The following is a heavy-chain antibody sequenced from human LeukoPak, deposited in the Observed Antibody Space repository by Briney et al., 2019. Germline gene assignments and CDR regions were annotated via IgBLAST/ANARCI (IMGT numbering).Heavy chain of an antibody. CDR3: ARLSYSGSQHPTFDY. Sequence: SETLSLTCTVSGGSISSYYWSWIRQSPGKGLECIGYIHYTGSTNYNPSLKSRVTISVETSKNQFSLKLSSVTAADTAVYYCARLSYSGSQHPTFDYWGQGTLVTVSS. CDR1: GGSISSYY. D-gene: IGHD1-26*01. J-gene: IGHJ4*02. V-gene: IGHV4-59*12. CDR2: IHYTGST.